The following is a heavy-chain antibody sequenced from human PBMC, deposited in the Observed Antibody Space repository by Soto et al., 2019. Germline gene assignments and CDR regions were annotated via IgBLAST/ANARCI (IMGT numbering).Heavy chain of an antibody. CDR3: ARDSDKSGYAYFDP. CDR1: EYSFTGHY. Sequence: GASVKVSCKASEYSFTGHYLHLVRQAPGQGLEWMGWIDPKSGDTKYAPKFQDRVTMTSASSNSTAYMDLTNLRYDDTAVYYCARDSDKSGYAYFDPWGQGTLVTVSS. V-gene: IGHV1-2*02. CDR2: IDPKSGDT. D-gene: IGHD3-3*01. J-gene: IGHJ5*02.